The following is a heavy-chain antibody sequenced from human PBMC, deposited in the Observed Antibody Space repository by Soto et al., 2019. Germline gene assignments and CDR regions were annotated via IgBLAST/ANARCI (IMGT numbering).Heavy chain of an antibody. CDR3: ARDRRFGNGYSLGFDY. CDR1: GFSFSSYF. D-gene: IGHD5-18*01. V-gene: IGHV3-30-3*01. Sequence: QVQLVESGGGVVQPGRSLRLSCVGTGFSFSSYFMHWVRQAPGKGLEWVAVVSVDGNKKDYANSVKDRFTVSRDNSKNTMDVQMNSLEPEDTAGYYCARDRRFGNGYSLGFDYWGQGALVTVSS. CDR2: VSVDGNKK. J-gene: IGHJ4*02.